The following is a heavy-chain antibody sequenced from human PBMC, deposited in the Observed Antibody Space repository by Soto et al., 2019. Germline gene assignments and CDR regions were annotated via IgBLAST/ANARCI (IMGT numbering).Heavy chain of an antibody. Sequence: QVQPVESGGGVVQPGRSLRLSCAASGFTFSSYAMHWVRQAPGKGLEWVAVISYDGSNKYYVDSVKGRFSISRDNSKNTLVLQMNSLRAEDTAVYYCAREIERLLVYWGQGTLVTVSS. CDR2: ISYDGSNK. J-gene: IGHJ4*02. D-gene: IGHD3-3*01. V-gene: IGHV3-30-3*01. CDR1: GFTFSSYA. CDR3: AREIERLLVY.